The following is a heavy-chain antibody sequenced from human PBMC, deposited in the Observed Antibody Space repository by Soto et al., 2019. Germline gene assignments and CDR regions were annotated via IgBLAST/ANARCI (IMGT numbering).Heavy chain of an antibody. J-gene: IGHJ5*02. CDR1: GGSFSGYY. D-gene: IGHD3-10*01. V-gene: IGHV4-34*01. CDR2: INHSGST. CDR3: ARARPELLWPSNRFDP. Sequence: SETLSLTCAVYGGSFSGYYWSWIRPPPGKGLEWIGEINHSGSTNYNPSLKSRVTISVDTPKNQFSLKLSSVTAADTAVYYRARARPELLWPSNRFDPWGQGTLVTVSS.